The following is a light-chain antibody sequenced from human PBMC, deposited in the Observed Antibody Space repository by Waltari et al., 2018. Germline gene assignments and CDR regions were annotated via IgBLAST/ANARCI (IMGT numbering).Light chain of an antibody. J-gene: IGLJ1*01. CDR1: SSNSQNNA. Sequence: QSFHTHPPSVGGAPRQRVTISCSGSSSNSQNNALNWTQHLPGKTPKLLLLYDKLLPSGVPDRFAVSKSGTSASLAISWLQADDEADYYCVTYDDSLNAYVFGSGTKVTVV. V-gene: IGLV1-36*01. CDR3: VTYDDSLNAYV. CDR2: YDK.